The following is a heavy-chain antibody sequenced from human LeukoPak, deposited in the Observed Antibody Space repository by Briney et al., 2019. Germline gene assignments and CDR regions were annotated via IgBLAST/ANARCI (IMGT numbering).Heavy chain of an antibody. Sequence: GGSLRLSCAASGFTFSSYSMNWVRQAPGKGLEWVSSISSSSSYIYYADSGKGRFTISRDNAKNSLYLQMNSLRAEDTAVYYCARDANYGDYFRLWGQGTLVTVSS. D-gene: IGHD4-17*01. CDR2: ISSSSSYI. CDR1: GFTFSSYS. CDR3: ARDANYGDYFRL. V-gene: IGHV3-21*01. J-gene: IGHJ4*02.